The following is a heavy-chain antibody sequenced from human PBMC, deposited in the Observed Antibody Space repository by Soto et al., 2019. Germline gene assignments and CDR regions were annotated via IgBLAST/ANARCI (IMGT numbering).Heavy chain of an antibody. CDR2: TYYRSKWYN. CDR1: GDSGASNSAA. CDR3: ASVSSSPFAFDI. Sequence: SQTFSLTCAISGDSGASNSAACNWIRKSPSRGLEWLGRTYYRSKWYNDYAVSVKSRITINPDTSKNQFSLQLNSVTPEDTAVYYCASVSSSPFAFDIWGQGTMVTVSS. V-gene: IGHV6-1*01. D-gene: IGHD6-13*01. J-gene: IGHJ3*02.